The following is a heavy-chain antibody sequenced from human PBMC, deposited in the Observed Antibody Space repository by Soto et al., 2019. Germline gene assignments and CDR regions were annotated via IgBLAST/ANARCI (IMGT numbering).Heavy chain of an antibody. V-gene: IGHV6-1*01. Sequence: PSETLSLTCAISGDSVSSNSAAWNWIRQSPSRGLEWLGRTYYRSKWYNDYAVSVKSRITINPDTSKNQFSLQLNSVTPEDTAVYYCARAQLITIFGVVIEYYYGMDVWGQGTTVTVS. CDR1: GDSVSSNSAA. CDR3: ARAQLITIFGVVIEYYYGMDV. J-gene: IGHJ6*02. D-gene: IGHD3-3*01. CDR2: TYYRSKWYN.